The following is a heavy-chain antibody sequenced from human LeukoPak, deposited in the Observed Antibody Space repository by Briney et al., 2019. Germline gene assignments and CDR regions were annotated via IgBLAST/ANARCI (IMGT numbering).Heavy chain of an antibody. Sequence: ASVKVSCKASGYTLTDHYMHWVRQAPGQGLEWMGRINPNSGDANYAQKFQGRVTMTRDTSIRTAYMELSSLRSDDTAVYYCARGAAVGQTRDYWGQGTLVTVSS. CDR1: GYTLTDHY. J-gene: IGHJ4*02. V-gene: IGHV1-2*06. CDR3: ARGAAVGQTRDY. D-gene: IGHD6-13*01. CDR2: INPNSGDA.